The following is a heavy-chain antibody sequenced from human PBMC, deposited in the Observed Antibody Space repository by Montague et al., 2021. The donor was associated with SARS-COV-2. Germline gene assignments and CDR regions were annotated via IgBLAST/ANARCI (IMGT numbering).Heavy chain of an antibody. D-gene: IGHD3-22*01. V-gene: IGHV4-39*07. CDR1: GGSVSSSSYY. CDR3: ARDTRIAMLVVVTRYGLDV. CDR2: IYYTGST. Sequence: SETLSLTCIVSGGSVSSSSYYWGWIRQPPGKGLERIGSIYYTGSTYYNPSLKSRVTISVDTSKNQFSLKLSSVTAADTAVYYCARDTRIAMLVVVTRYGLDVWGQGTTVTVSS. J-gene: IGHJ6*02.